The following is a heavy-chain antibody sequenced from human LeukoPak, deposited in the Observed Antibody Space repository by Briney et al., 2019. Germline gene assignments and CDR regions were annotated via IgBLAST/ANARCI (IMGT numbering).Heavy chain of an antibody. CDR1: GFTFSSYA. Sequence: PGGSLRLSCIVSGFTFSSYAMNWVRQAPGKGLEWVAVISGSGDNTYYADSVKGRFTISRDNSKNTLYLQMNSLRAEDTAVYYCARESLATNRYFDYWGQGTLVTVSS. CDR2: ISGSGDNT. J-gene: IGHJ4*02. V-gene: IGHV3-23*01. CDR3: ARESLATNRYFDY. D-gene: IGHD5-12*01.